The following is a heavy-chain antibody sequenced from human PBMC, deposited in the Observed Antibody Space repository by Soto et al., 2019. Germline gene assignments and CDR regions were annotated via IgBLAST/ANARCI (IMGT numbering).Heavy chain of an antibody. CDR3: AGNWNDGDDYFDY. V-gene: IGHV3-21*01. J-gene: IGHJ4*02. CDR2: ISSTTNYI. CDR1: GFTFTRYS. Sequence: PGGSLRLSCAASGFTFTRYSMNWVRQAPGKGLEWVSSISSTTNYIYYADSMKGRFTVSRDNAKNSVYLDMNSLSAEDTAVYYCAGNWNDGDDYFDYWGQGTLVTVSS. D-gene: IGHD1-1*01.